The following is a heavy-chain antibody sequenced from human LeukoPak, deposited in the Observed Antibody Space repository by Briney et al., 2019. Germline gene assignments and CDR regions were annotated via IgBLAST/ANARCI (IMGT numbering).Heavy chain of an antibody. CDR3: ARGEELLDFDY. D-gene: IGHD1-26*01. CDR2: IYHSGST. J-gene: IGHJ4*02. Sequence: SETLSLTCTVSGGSISSGGYYWSWIRQPPGKGLEWIGYIYHSGSTYYNPSLKSRVTISVDRSKNQFSLKLSSVTAADTAVYYCARGEELLDFDYWGQGTLVTVSS. V-gene: IGHV4-30-2*01. CDR1: GGSISSGGYY.